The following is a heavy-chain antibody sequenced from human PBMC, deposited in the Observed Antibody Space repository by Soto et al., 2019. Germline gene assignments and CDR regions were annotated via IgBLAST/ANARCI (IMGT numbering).Heavy chain of an antibody. CDR2: INAGNGNT. Sequence: GASVKVSCKASGYTFTSYAMHWVRQAPGQRLEWMGWINAGNGNTKYSQKFQGRVTITRDTSASTAYMELSSLRSEDTAVYYCARDAGPYSSGRYPEGYIHYSGQATLVTVSS. CDR3: ARDAGPYSSGRYPEGYIHY. J-gene: IGHJ4*02. CDR1: GYTFTSYA. V-gene: IGHV1-3*01. D-gene: IGHD6-19*01.